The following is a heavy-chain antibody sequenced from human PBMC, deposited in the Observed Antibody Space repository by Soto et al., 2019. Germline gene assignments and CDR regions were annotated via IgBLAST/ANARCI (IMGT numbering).Heavy chain of an antibody. D-gene: IGHD6-13*01. Sequence: QLQLQESGPGLVKPSETLSLTCTVSGGSISSSSYWGWIRQPPGKGLEWIGSIYSTGNTYYNPSLKSRVSISADTSKNQCSLKLTYVTAADTAVYYCRRSSRYSTDVWGQGTTVTVSS. CDR3: RRSSRYSTDV. CDR2: IYSTGNT. J-gene: IGHJ6*02. V-gene: IGHV4-39*01. CDR1: GGSISSSSY.